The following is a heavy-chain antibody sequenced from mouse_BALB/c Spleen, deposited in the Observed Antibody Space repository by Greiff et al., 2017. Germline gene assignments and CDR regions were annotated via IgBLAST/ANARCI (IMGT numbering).Heavy chain of an antibody. Sequence: EVHLVESGGGLVKPGGSLKLSCAASGFTFSDYYMYWVRQTPEKRLEWVATISDGGSYTYYPDSVKGRFTISRDNAKNNLYLQMSSLKSEDTAMYYCARGLGLDYWGQGTSVTVSS. CDR3: ARGLGLDY. CDR1: GFTFSDYY. CDR2: ISDGGSYT. D-gene: IGHD3-3*01. J-gene: IGHJ4*01. V-gene: IGHV5-4*02.